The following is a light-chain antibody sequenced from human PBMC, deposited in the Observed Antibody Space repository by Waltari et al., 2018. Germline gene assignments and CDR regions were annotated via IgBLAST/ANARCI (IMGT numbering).Light chain of an antibody. V-gene: IGKV1-9*01. J-gene: IGKJ2*01. CDR2: PAS. CDR3: QQLNSHPRT. CDR1: QGISIY. Sequence: DIHLTQSPSFLSASVGDRVTITCRASQGISIYFAWYQQKPGKAPKLLIYPASTLQSGVPSRFSGSGSGTEFTLTISSLQPEDFATYYCQQLNSHPRTFGQGTKLEIK.